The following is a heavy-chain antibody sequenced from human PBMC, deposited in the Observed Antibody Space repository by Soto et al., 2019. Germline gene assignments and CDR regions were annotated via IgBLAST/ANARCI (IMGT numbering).Heavy chain of an antibody. Sequence: GESLKISCKGSGYSFTHYWIGWVRQMPGKGLEWMGLIYPYDSETRYSPSFQGQVTMSVDKSISTAYLQWSSLKVSDTAMYYCVRRPDGGYYFDYWGQGTLVTVLL. CDR1: GYSFTHYW. CDR3: VRRPDGGYYFDY. D-gene: IGHD3-22*01. CDR2: IYPYDSET. J-gene: IGHJ4*02. V-gene: IGHV5-51*01.